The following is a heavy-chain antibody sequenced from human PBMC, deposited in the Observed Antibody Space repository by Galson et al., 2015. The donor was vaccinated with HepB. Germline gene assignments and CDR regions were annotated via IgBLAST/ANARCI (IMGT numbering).Heavy chain of an antibody. CDR2: ISSSSSTI. V-gene: IGHV3-48*02. CDR1: GITFHSYR. Sequence: SLRSSGAAPGITFHSYRLNGVGQPPGKGLEWVSYISSSSSTIYYADSVKGRFTISRDNAKNSLYLQMNSLRQEDTAVYYCARVSSGYYSELGAFDIWGQGTMVTVSS. J-gene: IGHJ3*02. D-gene: IGHD3-22*01. CDR3: ARVSSGYYSELGAFDI.